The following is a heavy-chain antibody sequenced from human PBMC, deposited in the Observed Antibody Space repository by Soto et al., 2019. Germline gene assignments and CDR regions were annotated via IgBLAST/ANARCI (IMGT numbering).Heavy chain of an antibody. J-gene: IGHJ4*02. CDR3: TRRVEGYFDF. V-gene: IGHV3-23*03. Sequence: EVLLLESGGGLVQPGGSLTLSCAASGFTFSDYTMTWVRQAPGKVLECISVILADFNTYYAGSVRGRFTISRDNSKNPLYLQMDSLRAEDTAVYYCTRRVEGYFDFWGEGALVTVSS. CDR1: GFTFSDYT. CDR2: ILADFNT.